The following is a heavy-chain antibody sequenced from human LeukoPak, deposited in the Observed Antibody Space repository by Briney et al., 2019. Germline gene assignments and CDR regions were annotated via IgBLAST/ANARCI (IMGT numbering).Heavy chain of an antibody. J-gene: IGHJ4*02. CDR2: LKEDVSAR. CDR1: GFTFSSYG. CDR3: ARGPTYGSRSDFLES. D-gene: IGHD3-10*01. V-gene: IGHV3-7*01. Sequence: GGSLRLSCAASGFTFSSYGMHWVRQAPGKGLEWVASLKEDVSARNLVDSVKGRFTISTDNAKNSLYLQMNSLRVEDTAVYYCARGPTYGSRSDFLESWGLGTLVTVSS.